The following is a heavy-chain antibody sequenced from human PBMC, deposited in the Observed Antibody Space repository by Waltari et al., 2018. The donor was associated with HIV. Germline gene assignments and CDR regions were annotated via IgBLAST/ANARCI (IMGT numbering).Heavy chain of an antibody. CDR3: AHIRPDGVDYVKDFDY. CDR1: GFSLSTSGVG. Sequence: QITLKESGPTLVKPTQTLTLTCTFSGFSLSTSGVGVGWIRQPPGKALEWLALIYWNDDKRYSPSLKSRLTITKYTSKNQVVLTMTNMDPVDTATYYCAHIRPDGVDYVKDFDYWGQGTLVTVSS. J-gene: IGHJ4*02. CDR2: IYWNDDK. D-gene: IGHD4-17*01. V-gene: IGHV2-5*01.